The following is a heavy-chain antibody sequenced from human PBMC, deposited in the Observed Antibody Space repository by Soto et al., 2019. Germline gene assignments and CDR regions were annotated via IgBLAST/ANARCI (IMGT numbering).Heavy chain of an antibody. D-gene: IGHD6-19*01. CDR1: GDSVTSHY. Sequence: SETLSLTCSFSGDSVTSHYLTWIRQSPEKGLEWIGYMHYTGFSHYNPSLKSRLTISVDRSKNQFTLQLTSVTVADTAVYHCAKVVPYRSGKGYFEYWGQGTLVTVSS. CDR2: MHYTGFS. V-gene: IGHV4-59*02. J-gene: IGHJ4*02. CDR3: AKVVPYRSGKGYFEY.